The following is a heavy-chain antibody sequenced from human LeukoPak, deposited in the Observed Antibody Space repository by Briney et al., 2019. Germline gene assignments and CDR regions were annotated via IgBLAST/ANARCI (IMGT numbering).Heavy chain of an antibody. V-gene: IGHV1-69*06. Sequence: ASVKVSCKASGYTFISYGISWVRQAPGQGLEWMGGIIPIFGTANYAQKFQGRVTITADKSTSTAYMELSSLRSEDTAVYYCARVPIAADLTNDAFDIWGQGTMVTVSS. CDR2: IIPIFGTA. CDR1: GYTFISYG. CDR3: ARVPIAADLTNDAFDI. J-gene: IGHJ3*02. D-gene: IGHD6-13*01.